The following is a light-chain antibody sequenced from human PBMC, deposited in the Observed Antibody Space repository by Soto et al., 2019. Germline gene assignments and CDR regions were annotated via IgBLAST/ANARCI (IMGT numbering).Light chain of an antibody. CDR3: QAWDSATVV. CDR2: QDT. V-gene: IGLV3-1*01. Sequence: SYALTQPPSVSVSPGQTVSITCSGDRLGDKYASWYQLRPGQSPVLVIYQDTKRPSGIPERFSGSISGNTAALTISGTQAMDEADYYCQAWDSATVVFGGGTQLTVL. J-gene: IGLJ2*01. CDR1: RLGDKY.